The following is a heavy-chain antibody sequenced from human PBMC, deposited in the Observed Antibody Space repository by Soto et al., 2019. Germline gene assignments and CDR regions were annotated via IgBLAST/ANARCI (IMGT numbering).Heavy chain of an antibody. CDR2: IKDGGRT. D-gene: IGHD5-12*01. CDR3: ARGQEGVVATH. CDR1: GGSLSGYY. V-gene: IGHV4-34*01. J-gene: IGHJ4*02. Sequence: QVQLQQWGAGLLKPSETLSLNCAVNGGSLSGYYWSWIRQPPGKGLEWIGEIKDGGRTNYSPSLNMRATISSDTSNTQFSLRLYSVTAADTGVYYCARGQEGVVATHWDQGTLVTVSS.